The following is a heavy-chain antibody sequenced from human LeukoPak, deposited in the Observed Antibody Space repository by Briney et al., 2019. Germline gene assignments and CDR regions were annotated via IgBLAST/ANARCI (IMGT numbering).Heavy chain of an antibody. Sequence: GGSLRLSCAASGFTFSSYAMSWVRQAPGKGLEWVSAISASGGSTYYADSVKGRFTISRDNAKNSLFLQMNSLRAEDTAVYYCARDSPYCTSSDCYLDYWGQGTLVTVSS. V-gene: IGHV3-23*01. D-gene: IGHD2-2*01. CDR3: ARDSPYCTSSDCYLDY. CDR2: ISASGGST. J-gene: IGHJ4*02. CDR1: GFTFSSYA.